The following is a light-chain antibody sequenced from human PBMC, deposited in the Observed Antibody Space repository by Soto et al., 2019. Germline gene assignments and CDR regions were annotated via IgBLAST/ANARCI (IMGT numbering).Light chain of an antibody. V-gene: IGKV1-5*01. CDR2: GAS. CDR1: QSVTSR. J-gene: IGKJ4*01. Sequence: DIQMTQSPSTLSASVGDRVTITCRASQSVTSRLAWYQQKPGKAPKLLIYGASNLESGVPSRFSGSGSGTEFTLHISSLQPDDFATYYCQQYNSYSLTFGGGTTVEIK. CDR3: QQYNSYSLT.